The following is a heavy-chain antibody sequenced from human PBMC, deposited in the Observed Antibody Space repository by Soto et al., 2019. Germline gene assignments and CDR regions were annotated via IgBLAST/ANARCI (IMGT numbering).Heavy chain of an antibody. V-gene: IGHV4-30-2*01. Sequence: SETLSLPSAVSGGSISSGGYSWSWILQPPGKGLEWIGYIYHSGSTYYNPSLKSRVTISVDRSKNQFSLKLSSVTAADTAVYYCARYSGGDFDYWGQGTLVSVSS. CDR1: GGSISSGGYS. J-gene: IGHJ4*02. CDR2: IYHSGST. D-gene: IGHD6-19*01. CDR3: ARYSGGDFDY.